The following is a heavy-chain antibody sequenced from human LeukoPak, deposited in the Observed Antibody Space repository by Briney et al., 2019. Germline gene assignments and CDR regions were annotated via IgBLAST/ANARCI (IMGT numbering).Heavy chain of an antibody. D-gene: IGHD1-26*01. CDR3: ARQTASSGSFSPFDY. CDR2: IYPGDSDT. Sequence: PGESLKISCKGSGYSFTSYWIGWVRQMPGKGLEWMGIIYPGDSDTRYSPSFQGQVTISADKSISTAYLQWSSLKASDTAMYYCARQTASSGSFSPFDYWGQGALVTVFS. V-gene: IGHV5-51*01. CDR1: GYSFTSYW. J-gene: IGHJ4*02.